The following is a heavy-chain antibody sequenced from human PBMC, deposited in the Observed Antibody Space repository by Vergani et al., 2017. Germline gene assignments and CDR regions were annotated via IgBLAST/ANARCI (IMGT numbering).Heavy chain of an antibody. D-gene: IGHD3-22*01. CDR1: GGSISSSNW. J-gene: IGHJ3*02. V-gene: IGHV4-4*02. CDR3: AREDDSSGYGGYDFNI. Sequence: QVQLQQWGAGLLKPSETLSLTCAVSGGSISSSNWWSWVRQPPGKGLEWIGEIYHSGSTNYNPSLKSRVTISVDKSKNQCSLKLSSVTAADTAVYYCAREDDSSGYGGYDFNIWGQGTMVTVSS. CDR2: IYHSGST.